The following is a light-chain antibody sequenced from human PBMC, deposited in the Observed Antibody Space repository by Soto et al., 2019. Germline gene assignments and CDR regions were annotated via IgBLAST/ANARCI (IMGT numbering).Light chain of an antibody. CDR3: LQGNTYPYT. V-gene: IGKV1-17*03. Sequence: DIQMTQSPSAMSASVGGRVTITCRARRGINNDLAWFQQQPGKAPKCLIYGASKLQSGVPSRFSGSASGTEFTLTISGLQPEDLATYYCLQGNTYPYTFGQGTRVEVK. CDR1: RGINND. CDR2: GAS. J-gene: IGKJ1*01.